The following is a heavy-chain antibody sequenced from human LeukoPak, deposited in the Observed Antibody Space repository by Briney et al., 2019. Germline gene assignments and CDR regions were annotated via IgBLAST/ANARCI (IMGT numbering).Heavy chain of an antibody. D-gene: IGHD4-17*01. J-gene: IGHJ5*02. CDR1: GYTFTSYY. Sequence: ASVTASCKASGYTFTSYYMHWVRQAPGQGLEWMGIINPSGGSTSYAQKFQGRVTMTRDTSTSTVYMELSSLRSEDTAVYYCARDPSRVTTPEYNWFDPWGQGTLVTVSS. V-gene: IGHV1-46*01. CDR2: INPSGGST. CDR3: ARDPSRVTTPEYNWFDP.